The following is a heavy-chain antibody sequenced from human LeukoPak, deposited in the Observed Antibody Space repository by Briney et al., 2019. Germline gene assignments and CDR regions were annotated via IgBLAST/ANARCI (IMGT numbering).Heavy chain of an antibody. CDR3: AKDMVLLSDETNPFDY. J-gene: IGHJ4*02. Sequence: PGGSLRLSCAASGFTFSSYAMSWVRQAPGKGLEWVSAISGSGGSTYYADSVKGRFTISRDNSKNSLYLQMNSLRAEDTALYYCAKDMVLLSDETNPFDYWGQGTLVTVSS. CDR2: ISGSGGST. CDR1: GFTFSSYA. V-gene: IGHV3-23*01. D-gene: IGHD3-10*01.